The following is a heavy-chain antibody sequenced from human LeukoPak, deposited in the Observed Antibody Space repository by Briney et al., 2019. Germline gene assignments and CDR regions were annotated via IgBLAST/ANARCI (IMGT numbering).Heavy chain of an antibody. V-gene: IGHV1-8*01. CDR2: MNPNSGNT. D-gene: IGHD2-21*02. Sequence: ASVKVSCKASGYTFTSYDINWVRQATGQGLEWMGWMNPNSGNTGYAQKFQGRVTMTRNTSISTAYMELSSLRSEDTAVYYCARGIVVVTAMSYYYYMDAWGKGTTVTVSS. CDR1: GYTFTSYD. J-gene: IGHJ6*03. CDR3: ARGIVVVTAMSYYYYMDA.